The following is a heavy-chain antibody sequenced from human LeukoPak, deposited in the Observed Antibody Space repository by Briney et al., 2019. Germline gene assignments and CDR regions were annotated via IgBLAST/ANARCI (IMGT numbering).Heavy chain of an antibody. CDR2: ISTISSYI. V-gene: IGHV3-21*01. CDR3: ARPFWSGYSIYYYYYMDA. D-gene: IGHD3-3*01. Sequence: PGGSLRLSCAASGFTFSSYNMMWVRQAPGKGLEWVSSISTISSYIYYADSVKGRFTISRDNAKNSLFLQMNNLRAEDTAVYYCARPFWSGYSIYYYYYMDAWGKGTTVTVSS. CDR1: GFTFSSYN. J-gene: IGHJ6*03.